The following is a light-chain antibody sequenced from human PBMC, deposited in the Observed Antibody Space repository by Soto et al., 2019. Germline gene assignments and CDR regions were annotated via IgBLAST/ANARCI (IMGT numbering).Light chain of an antibody. J-gene: IGKJ5*01. Sequence: EIVLTQSPGTLSLSPGERATLSCRASQSVSSSYLAWYQQKPGQAPRLLIYGASSRATGIPDRFSGSWSGTDFILANSRVQPTDFALYYCQQYGSTPPITFGQGTRLETK. CDR1: QSVSSSY. CDR2: GAS. CDR3: QQYGSTPPIT. V-gene: IGKV3-20*01.